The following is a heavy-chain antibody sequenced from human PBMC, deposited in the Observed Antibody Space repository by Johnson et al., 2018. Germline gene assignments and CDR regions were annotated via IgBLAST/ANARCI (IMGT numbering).Heavy chain of an antibody. CDR3: ARATGVFAY. D-gene: IGHD7-27*01. CDR2: IYPGAPEI. V-gene: IGHV5-51*03. J-gene: IGHJ4*02. Sequence: VQLVESGAEVKKPGESLKISCKGSGYSFTRYWIGWVRQMPGKGLEWMGIIYPGAPEIRSRPSFQGQVTISADKSINPAYLQWSSLKASYTAIYYCARATGVFAYWCQGTLVTVSS. CDR1: GYSFTRYW.